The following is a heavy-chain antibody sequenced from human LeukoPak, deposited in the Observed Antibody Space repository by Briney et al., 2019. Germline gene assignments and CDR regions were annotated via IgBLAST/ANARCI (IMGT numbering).Heavy chain of an antibody. CDR1: GYTFTGYY. D-gene: IGHD6-19*01. V-gene: IGHV1-2*04. CDR2: INPNSGGT. CDR3: ARGDLVAGFRLDY. J-gene: IGHJ4*02. Sequence: ASVKVSCKASGYTFTGYYMHWVRQAPGQGLEWMGWINPNSGGTNYAQKFQGWVTMTRDTSISTAYMELSRLRSDDTAVYYCARGDLVAGFRLDYWGQGTLVTVSS.